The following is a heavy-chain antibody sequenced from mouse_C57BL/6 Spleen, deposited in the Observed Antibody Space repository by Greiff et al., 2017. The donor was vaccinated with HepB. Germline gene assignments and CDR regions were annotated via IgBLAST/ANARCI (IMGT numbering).Heavy chain of an antibody. V-gene: IGHV14-4*01. CDR2: IDPENGDT. J-gene: IGHJ3*01. CDR1: GFNIKDDY. CDR3: TTLRFRGGFAY. Sequence: EVKLQQSGAELVRPGASVKLSCTASGFNIKDDYMHWVKQRPEQGLEWIGWIDPENGDTEYASKFQGKATITADTSSNTAYLQLSSLTSEDTAVYYCTTLRFRGGFAYWGQGTLVTVSA.